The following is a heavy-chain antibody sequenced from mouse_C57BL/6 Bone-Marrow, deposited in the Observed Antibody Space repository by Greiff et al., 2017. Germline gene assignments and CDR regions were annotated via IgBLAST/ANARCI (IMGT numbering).Heavy chain of an antibody. CDR2: ISDGGSYT. CDR1: GFTFSSYA. D-gene: IGHD2-1*01. CDR3: ARDRINGNLFDY. J-gene: IGHJ2*01. Sequence: VHLVESGGGLVKPGGSLKLSCAASGFTFSSYAMSWVRQTPEKRLEWVATISDGGSYTYYPDNVKGRFTISRDNAKNNLYLQMSHLKSEDTAMYYCARDRINGNLFDYWGQGTTLTVSS. V-gene: IGHV5-4*01.